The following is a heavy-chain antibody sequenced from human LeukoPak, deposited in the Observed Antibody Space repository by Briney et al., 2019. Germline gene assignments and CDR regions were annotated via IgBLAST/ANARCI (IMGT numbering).Heavy chain of an antibody. J-gene: IGHJ1*01. CDR2: VSYDGGKK. V-gene: IGHV3-30*18. CDR1: EYDFRAYT. D-gene: IGHD3-22*01. CDR3: AKDPYNYDRSGYYYPFQH. Sequence: HSGGSLRLSCVGSEYDFRAYTFTWVRQAPGKGVEWVAFVSYDGGKKYYADSVNGRFTISRDNSKNTVYLEMNSLRAEDTAVFYCAKDPYNYDRSGYYYPFQHWGQGTLVTVSS.